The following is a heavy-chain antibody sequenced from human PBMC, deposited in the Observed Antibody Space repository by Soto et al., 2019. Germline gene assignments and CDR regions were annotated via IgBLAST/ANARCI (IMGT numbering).Heavy chain of an antibody. CDR3: AISWYSSSWYIGDY. V-gene: IGHV1-18*01. J-gene: IGHJ4*02. CDR1: GYTFTSYG. Sequence: ASVKVSCKASGYTFTSYGISWVRQAPGQGLEWMGWISAYNGNTNYAQKLQGRVTMTTDTSTSTAYMELRSLRSDDTAVYYCAISWYSSSWYIGDYWGQGTLVTVSS. CDR2: ISAYNGNT. D-gene: IGHD6-13*01.